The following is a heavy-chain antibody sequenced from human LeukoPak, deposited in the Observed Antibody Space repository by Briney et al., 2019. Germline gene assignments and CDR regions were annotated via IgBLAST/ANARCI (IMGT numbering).Heavy chain of an antibody. Sequence: GGSLRLSCAASGFTFSSYSMNWVRQAPGKGLEWASSISSSSSYIYYADSVKGRFTISRDNAKNSLYLQMNSLRAEDTAVYYCARGMVYCSGGSCFDYWGQGTLVTVSS. V-gene: IGHV3-21*01. CDR1: GFTFSSYS. J-gene: IGHJ4*02. D-gene: IGHD2-15*01. CDR3: ARGMVYCSGGSCFDY. CDR2: ISSSSSYI.